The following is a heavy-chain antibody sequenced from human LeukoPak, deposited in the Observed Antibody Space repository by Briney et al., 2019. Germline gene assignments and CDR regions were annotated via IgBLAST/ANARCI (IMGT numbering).Heavy chain of an antibody. CDR3: AKAGVGATVFDC. Sequence: PGGSLRLSCAASGFTFSSYAMSWVRQAPGKGLEWVSAISSSGGSTNYADSVKVRFTISRDNLKNTLYLQMNSLRAEDTAVYSCAKAGVGATVFDCWGQGTLVTVAS. CDR2: ISSSGGST. CDR1: GFTFSSYA. D-gene: IGHD1-26*01. V-gene: IGHV3-23*01. J-gene: IGHJ4*02.